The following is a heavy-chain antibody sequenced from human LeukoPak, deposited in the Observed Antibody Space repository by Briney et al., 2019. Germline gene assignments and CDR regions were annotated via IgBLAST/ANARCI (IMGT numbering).Heavy chain of an antibody. CDR3: AQGGVVPAFYYYYGMDV. CDR2: ISGSGGSA. V-gene: IGHV3-23*01. D-gene: IGHD2-2*01. Sequence: GGSLRLPCAAPGFTFSSYAMSWVRQAPGKGLEWVSAISGSGGSAYYADSVKGRFTISRDNSKNTLYLQMNSLRAEDTAVYYCAQGGVVPAFYYYYGMDVWGQGTTVTVSS. J-gene: IGHJ6*02. CDR1: GFTFSSYA.